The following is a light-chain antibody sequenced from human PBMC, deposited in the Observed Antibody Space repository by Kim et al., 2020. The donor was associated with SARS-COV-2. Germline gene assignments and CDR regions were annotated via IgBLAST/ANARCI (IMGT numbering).Light chain of an antibody. V-gene: IGLV3-21*04. CDR2: YDS. CDR1: NIGSKS. CDR3: QVWDWSSDLL. J-gene: IGLJ2*01. Sequence: SYELTQPPSVSVAPGKTARITCGGNNIGSKSVHWYQQKPGQAPVLVIYYDSDRPSGIPERFSGSNSGNTATLTISRVEAGDEAYYYCQVWDWSSDLLFGG.